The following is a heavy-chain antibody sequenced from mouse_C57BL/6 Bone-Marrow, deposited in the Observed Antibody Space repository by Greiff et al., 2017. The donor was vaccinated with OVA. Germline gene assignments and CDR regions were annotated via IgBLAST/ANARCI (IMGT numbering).Heavy chain of an antibody. Sequence: QVQLQQPGAELVRPGTSVKLSCKASGYTFTSYWMHWVKQRPGQGLEWIGVIDPSDSYTNYNQKLKGKATLTVDTPASTAYRQLSSLTSEDAAVYYWARGGYSAWLAYWGQGTLVTVSA. V-gene: IGHV1-59*01. CDR2: IDPSDSYT. CDR3: ARGGYSAWLAY. D-gene: IGHD2-3*01. J-gene: IGHJ3*01. CDR1: GYTFTSYW.